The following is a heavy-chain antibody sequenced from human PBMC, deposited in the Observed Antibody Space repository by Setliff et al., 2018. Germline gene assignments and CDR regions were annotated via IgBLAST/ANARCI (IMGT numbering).Heavy chain of an antibody. CDR2: ISPYSGNT. V-gene: IGHV1-18*01. J-gene: IGHJ4*02. D-gene: IGHD2-15*01. CDR1: GFRFTNFG. Sequence: ASVKVSCKTSGFRFTNFGFSWVRQAPGQGLEWLGSISPYSGNTNYPQWLQDRVTMTIDTSATTVYMELRDEDTAMYYCGSWSVVAAGTDWGQGTLVTVSS. CDR3: GSWSVVAAGTD.